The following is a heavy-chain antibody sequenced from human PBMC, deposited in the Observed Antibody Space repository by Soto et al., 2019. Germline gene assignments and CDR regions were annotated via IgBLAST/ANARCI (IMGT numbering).Heavy chain of an antibody. V-gene: IGHV3-23*01. Sequence: EVQLLESGGGLVQPGGSLRLSCAASGFTFSSYAMSWVRQAPGKGLEWVSAISGSGGSTYYADSVKGRFTISRDNSKNTLYLQMTSLRAEDTALYYCAKGGRGYYYDTPQDYWGQGTLVTVSS. CDR1: GFTFSSYA. D-gene: IGHD3-22*01. J-gene: IGHJ4*02. CDR3: AKGGRGYYYDTPQDY. CDR2: ISGSGGST.